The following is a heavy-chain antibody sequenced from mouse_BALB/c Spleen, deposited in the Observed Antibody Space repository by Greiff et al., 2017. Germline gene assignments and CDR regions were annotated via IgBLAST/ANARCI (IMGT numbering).Heavy chain of an antibody. CDR1: GFTFSSFG. CDR3: ARSLDYYGSSYDYAMDY. D-gene: IGHD1-1*01. J-gene: IGHJ4*01. CDR2: ISSGSSTI. V-gene: IGHV5-17*02. Sequence: EVHLVESGGGLVQPGGSRKLSCAASGFTFSSFGMHWVRQAPEKGLEWVAYISSGSSTIYYADTVKGRFTISRDNPKNTLFLQMTSLRSEDTAMYYCARSLDYYGSSYDYAMDYWGQGTSVTVSS.